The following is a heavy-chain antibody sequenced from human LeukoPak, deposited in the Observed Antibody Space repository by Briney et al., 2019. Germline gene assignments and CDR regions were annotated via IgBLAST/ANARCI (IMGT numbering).Heavy chain of an antibody. V-gene: IGHV4-34*01. J-gene: IGHJ6*02. Sequence: SETLSLTCAVYGGSFSAYSWSWIRQPPGKGLEWIGEINHTGSTNYNPSLKSRVTISVDTSKNQFSLKLSSVTAADTAVYYCAGRYCSGGSCYLDYYYGMDVWGQGTTVTVSS. CDR3: AGRYCSGGSCYLDYYYGMDV. D-gene: IGHD2-15*01. CDR2: INHTGST. CDR1: GGSFSAYS.